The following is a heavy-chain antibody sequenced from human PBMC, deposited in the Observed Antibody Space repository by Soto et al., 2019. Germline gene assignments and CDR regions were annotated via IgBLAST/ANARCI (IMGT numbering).Heavy chain of an antibody. Sequence: SETRSLTCTVAGGSISSYSWSWLRHPPRKGLEWNGYIYYSGSTNYYPSLKSRVTISVDTSKNQFSLKLSSVAAADTAVYYCARATWQQLVRFDYWGQGTLVTVSS. D-gene: IGHD6-13*01. J-gene: IGHJ4*02. V-gene: IGHV4-59*01. CDR3: ARATWQQLVRFDY. CDR2: IYYSGST. CDR1: GGSISSYS.